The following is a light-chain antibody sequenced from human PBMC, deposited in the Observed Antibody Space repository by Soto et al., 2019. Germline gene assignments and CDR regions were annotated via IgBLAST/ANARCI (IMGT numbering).Light chain of an antibody. CDR2: HAS. CDR1: QWVXTS. CDR3: QQLQGDPST. Sequence: ILLTQCPSSLSASVGDRVTITCRASQWVXTSLAWYQQKPGKAPKLLXDHASNFQRGGPSRFSGSGSGTHFTLTISSMHPEYFATYYCQQLQGDPSTFGQGTRLEIK. J-gene: IGKJ5*01. V-gene: IGKV1-9*01.